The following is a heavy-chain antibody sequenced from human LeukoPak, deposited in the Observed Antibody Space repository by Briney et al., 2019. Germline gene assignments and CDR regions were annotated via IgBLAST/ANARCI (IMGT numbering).Heavy chain of an antibody. CDR3: ATQNWGSRAFDY. D-gene: IGHD7-27*01. CDR1: GFTVSSSH. J-gene: IGHJ4*02. CDR2: LYSGGNT. Sequence: GGSLRLSCAVSGFTVSSSHMSWVRQAPGKGLEWVSVLYSGGNTFYEDSVKGRFTISRDNSKNTLYLQMNSLRAEDTAEYYCATQNWGSRAFDYWGQGTLVTVSS. V-gene: IGHV3-66*01.